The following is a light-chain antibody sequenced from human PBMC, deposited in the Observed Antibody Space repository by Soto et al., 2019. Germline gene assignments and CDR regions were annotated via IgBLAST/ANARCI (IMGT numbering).Light chain of an antibody. V-gene: IGLV9-49*01. J-gene: IGLJ1*01. CDR3: GADHGRGSNYV. CDR1: SGYSNYK. CDR2: VGTGGIVG. Sequence: QSVLTQPPSASASLGASVTLTCTLSSGYSNYKVDWYQQRPGKGPRFVMRVGTGGIVGSKGDGIPDRFSVLGSGLNRYLTIKNIQEEDESDYHCGADHGRGSNYVFGTGTKLPVL.